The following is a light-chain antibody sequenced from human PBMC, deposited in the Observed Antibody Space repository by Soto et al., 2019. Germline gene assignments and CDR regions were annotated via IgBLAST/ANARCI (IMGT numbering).Light chain of an antibody. V-gene: IGLV1-47*01. J-gene: IGLJ1*01. Sequence: QSVLTQSASASGTPGQRVTISCSGGTSNIGTNAVYWFQLLPGTAPKLLIYYSNHRPSGISDRFSGSKSGTSASLAISGLRPEDEADYYCAAWDDRLRRYVFATGTKVTVL. CDR2: YSN. CDR1: TSNIGTNA. CDR3: AAWDDRLRRYV.